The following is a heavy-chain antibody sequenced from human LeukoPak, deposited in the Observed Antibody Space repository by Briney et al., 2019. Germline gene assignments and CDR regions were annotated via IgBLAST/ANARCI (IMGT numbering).Heavy chain of an antibody. J-gene: IGHJ4*02. V-gene: IGHV1-18*01. CDR3: ARRSDYGDY. D-gene: IGHD3-3*01. CDR1: GYTFTSFG. Sequence: ASVKVSCKASGYTFTSFGFTWVRQAPGQGLEWMGWISAHNGNTDYAQKLQGRVTLTTDTSTSTAYMELRSLRPDDTAVYYCARRSDYGDYWGQGTLVTVSS. CDR2: ISAHNGNT.